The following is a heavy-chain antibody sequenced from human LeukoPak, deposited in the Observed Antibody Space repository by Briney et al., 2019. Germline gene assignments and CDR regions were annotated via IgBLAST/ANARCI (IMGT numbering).Heavy chain of an antibody. V-gene: IGHV1-2*02. CDR3: ARDLIFGDRNWFDP. Sequence: GASVKVSCKASGYTFTGYYMHWVRQAPGQGLEWMGWINPNSGGTNYAQKFQGRVTMTRDTSISTAYMELSRLRSDDTAVYYCARDLIFGDRNWFDPWGQGTLVTVSS. J-gene: IGHJ5*02. CDR1: GYTFTGYY. D-gene: IGHD3-3*01. CDR2: INPNSGGT.